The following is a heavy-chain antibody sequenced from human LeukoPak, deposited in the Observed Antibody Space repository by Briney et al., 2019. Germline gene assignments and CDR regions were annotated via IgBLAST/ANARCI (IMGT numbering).Heavy chain of an antibody. CDR3: ARAGGRSWFDP. J-gene: IGHJ5*02. Sequence: ASVKVSCKASGYSFTDKYMHWVRQAPGQGLESMGRINPNSCGTKYAQKFQGRVTMTTDTSMSTAYMELSRLTSDDTAVYYCARAGGRSWFDPWGQGTLVTVSS. V-gene: IGHV1-2*06. CDR1: GYSFTDKY. CDR2: INPNSCGT.